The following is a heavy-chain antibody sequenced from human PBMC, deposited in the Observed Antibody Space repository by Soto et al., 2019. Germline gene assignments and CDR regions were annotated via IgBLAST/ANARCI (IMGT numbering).Heavy chain of an antibody. J-gene: IGHJ5*02. V-gene: IGHV3-33*01. CDR3: AREEQWLVFRFDP. CDR2: IWYDGSNK. Sequence: QVQLVESGGGVVQPGRSLRLSCAASGFTFSSYGMHWVRQAPGKGLEWVAVIWYDGSNKYYADSVKGRFTISRDNSKNTLYLQMNSLRAEDTAVYYCAREEQWLVFRFDPWGQGTLVTVSS. CDR1: GFTFSSYG. D-gene: IGHD6-19*01.